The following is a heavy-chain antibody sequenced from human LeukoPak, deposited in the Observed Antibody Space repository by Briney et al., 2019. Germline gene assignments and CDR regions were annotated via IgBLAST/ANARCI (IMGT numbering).Heavy chain of an antibody. CDR2: IYYSGST. V-gene: IGHV4-39*01. J-gene: IGHJ4*02. CDR1: GGSISSSSYY. D-gene: IGHD6-13*01. Sequence: SEPLSLTCTVSGGSISSSSYYWGWIRQPPGQGLEWIGSIYYSGSTYYNPSLKSRVTISVDTSKNQFSLKLSSVTAADTAVYYCATIYSSSWYLFDYWGQGTLVTVSS. CDR3: ATIYSSSWYLFDY.